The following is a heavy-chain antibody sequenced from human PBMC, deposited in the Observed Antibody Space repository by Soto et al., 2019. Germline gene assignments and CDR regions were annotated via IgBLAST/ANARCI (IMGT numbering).Heavy chain of an antibody. CDR3: VQDWTGNSCPCMVV. CDR2: ISSSGETT. D-gene: IGHD6-13*01. Sequence: EVHLFESGGGLVQPGGSLRLSCAASGFTFSSFAMTWVRQAPGVGLEWVSSISSSGETTYYSDSVKGRFTISRDISKNMVYLQMTSLRAEDAAVYFLVQDWTGNSCPCMVVWGQGTTVSVSS. CDR1: GFTFSSFA. J-gene: IGHJ6*02. V-gene: IGHV3-23*01.